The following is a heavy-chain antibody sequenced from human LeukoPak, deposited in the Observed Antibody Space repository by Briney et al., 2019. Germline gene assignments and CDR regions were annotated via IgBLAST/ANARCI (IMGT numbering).Heavy chain of an antibody. Sequence: SETLSLTCTVSGYSISTGYYWGWIRQPPGKGLEWIGSMYHSGSTSYNPSLKSRVTMLADTSKNQFSLKLNSVTAADTAVYYCARVLDYYGSGTRDFDYWGQGILVTVSS. D-gene: IGHD3-10*01. CDR3: ARVLDYYGSGTRDFDY. V-gene: IGHV4-38-2*02. CDR2: MYHSGST. CDR1: GYSISTGYY. J-gene: IGHJ4*02.